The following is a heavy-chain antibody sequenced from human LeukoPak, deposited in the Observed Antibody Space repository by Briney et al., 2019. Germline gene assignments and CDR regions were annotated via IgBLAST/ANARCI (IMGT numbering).Heavy chain of an antibody. D-gene: IGHD7-27*01. V-gene: IGHV1-46*01. Sequence: ASVKVSCKASGYTFTSYYMHWVRQAPGQGLEWMGIINPSGGSTSYAQKFQGRVTITRNTSISTAYMELSSLRSEDTAVYYCARGLGPYYYYYMDVWGKGTTVTVSS. CDR2: INPSGGST. CDR1: GYTFTSYY. CDR3: ARGLGPYYYYYMDV. J-gene: IGHJ6*03.